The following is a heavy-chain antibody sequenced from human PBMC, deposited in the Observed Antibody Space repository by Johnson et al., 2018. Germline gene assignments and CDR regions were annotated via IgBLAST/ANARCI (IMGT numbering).Heavy chain of an antibody. D-gene: IGHD4-11*01. CDR3: AATDPHYYYYMDV. J-gene: IGHJ6*03. CDR2: ISYDGSNK. CDR1: GFTFSSYG. V-gene: IGHV3-30*03. Sequence: QLVESGGGVVQPGRSLRLSCAASGFTFSSYGMHWVRQAPGKGLEWVAVISYDGSNKYYADSVKGRFTISRDNSKNTLYLQMNSLRAEDTAVYYCAATDPHYYYYMDVWGKGTTVTVSS.